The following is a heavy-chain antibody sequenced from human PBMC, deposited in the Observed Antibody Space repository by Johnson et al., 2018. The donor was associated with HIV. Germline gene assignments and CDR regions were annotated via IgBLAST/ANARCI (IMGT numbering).Heavy chain of an antibody. Sequence: VQLVESGGGVVQPGRSLRLSCAASGFTFSSYGMHWVRQAPGKGLEWVSGISWNSGNKGYVDSVKGRFTISRDNAKNSLYLQMNSLRAEDTAVYYCARDGTSRGGAFDIWGQGTMVTVSS. CDR2: ISWNSGNK. D-gene: IGHD1-1*01. CDR1: GFTFSSYG. J-gene: IGHJ3*02. V-gene: IGHV3-9*01. CDR3: ARDGTSRGGAFDI.